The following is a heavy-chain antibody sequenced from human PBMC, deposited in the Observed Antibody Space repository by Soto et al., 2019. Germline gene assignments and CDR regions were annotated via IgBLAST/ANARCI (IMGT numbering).Heavy chain of an antibody. D-gene: IGHD3-9*01. CDR3: ARAAYETLTGYYRW. V-gene: IGHV1-18*01. CDR2: ISAYNGNT. Sequence: ASVKGSCKASGYTFTSYAMHWVRQAPGQGLEWMGWISAYNGNTNYAQKLQGRVTMTTDTSTSTAYMELRSLRSDDTAVYYCARAAYETLTGYYRWWGQGTLVTVSS. J-gene: IGHJ4*02. CDR1: GYTFTSYA.